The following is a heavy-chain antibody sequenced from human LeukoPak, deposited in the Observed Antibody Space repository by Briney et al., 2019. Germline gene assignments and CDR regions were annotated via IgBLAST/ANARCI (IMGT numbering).Heavy chain of an antibody. CDR3: ARDRNLYCSSTSCARGGSRFDP. D-gene: IGHD2-2*01. V-gene: IGHV4-34*01. Sequence: SETLSLTCAVYGGSFSGYYWSWIRQPPGKGREWIGEINHSGSTNYNPSLKSRVTISVDTSKHQFSLKLSSVTAADTAVYYCARDRNLYCSSTSCARGGSRFDPWGQGTLVTVSS. CDR2: INHSGST. CDR1: GGSFSGYY. J-gene: IGHJ5*02.